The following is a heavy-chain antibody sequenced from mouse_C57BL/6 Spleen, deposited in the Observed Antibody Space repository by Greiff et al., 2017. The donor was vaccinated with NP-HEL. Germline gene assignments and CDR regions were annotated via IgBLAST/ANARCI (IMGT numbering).Heavy chain of an antibody. Sequence: QVQLQQSGPGLVQPSQSLSITCTVSGFSLTSYGVHWVRQSPGKGLEWLGVIWRGGSSDYNAAFMSRLSITKDNSKSQVFFKMNSLQADDTAIYYCAKKKRNYDYAMDYWGQGTSVTVSS. D-gene: IGHD2-1*01. CDR2: IWRGGSS. V-gene: IGHV2-5*01. J-gene: IGHJ4*01. CDR1: GFSLTSYG. CDR3: AKKKRNYDYAMDY.